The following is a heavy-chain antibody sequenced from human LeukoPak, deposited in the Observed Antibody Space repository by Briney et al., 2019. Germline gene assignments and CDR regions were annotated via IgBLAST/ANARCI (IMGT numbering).Heavy chain of an antibody. CDR3: ARQLSEWLLYGKWFDP. V-gene: IGHV4-38-2*01. CDR2: IYHSGST. J-gene: IGHJ5*02. CDR1: GYSISSDYY. D-gene: IGHD3-3*01. Sequence: SETLSLTCAVSGYSISSDYYWGWIRQPPGKGLEWIGSIYHSGSTYYNPSLKSRVTISFDTSKNQFSLKLSSVTAADTAVYYCARQLSEWLLYGKWFDPWGQGTLVTVSS.